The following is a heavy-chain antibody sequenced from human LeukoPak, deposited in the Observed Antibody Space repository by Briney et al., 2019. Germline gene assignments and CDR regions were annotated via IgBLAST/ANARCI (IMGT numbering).Heavy chain of an antibody. V-gene: IGHV4-4*07. D-gene: IGHD3-3*01. CDR2: IYTTGFT. Sequence: SETLSLTCTVSGGSISSYYWIWIRQPAGKGLEWIGRIYTTGFTNYHPSLKSRVTVSIDTSKNQFYLKLTSVTAADTAVYYCAREDYNFLWGQGTLVTVSS. CDR1: GGSISSYY. J-gene: IGHJ4*02. CDR3: AREDYNFL.